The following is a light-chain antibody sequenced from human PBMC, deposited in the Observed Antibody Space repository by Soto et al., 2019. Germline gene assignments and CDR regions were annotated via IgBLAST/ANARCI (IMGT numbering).Light chain of an antibody. V-gene: IGKV1-33*01. CDR3: QQYDILPIT. CDR2: DAS. CDR1: QDINIY. J-gene: IGKJ5*01. Sequence: DIQMTQSPSYLFASVGDRVTITCQATQDINIYLNWYQQKPGKAPNLLIYDASNLEIGVPSRFSGSGSGTHFTFTISSLQPEDIGTYYCQQYDILPITFGRGTRLEIK.